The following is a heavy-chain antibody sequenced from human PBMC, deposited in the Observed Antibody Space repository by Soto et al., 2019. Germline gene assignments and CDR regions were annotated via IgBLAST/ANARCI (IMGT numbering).Heavy chain of an antibody. J-gene: IGHJ4*02. Sequence: LRLSCAASGFTFSSYAMSWVRQAPGKGLEWVSAISGSGGSTYYADSVKGQFTISRDNSKNTLYLQMNSLRAEDTAVYYCAKDTRGARFNEPFDYWGQGTLVTVSS. V-gene: IGHV3-23*01. CDR1: GFTFSSYA. CDR3: AKDTRGARFNEPFDY. CDR2: ISGSGGST. D-gene: IGHD2-15*01.